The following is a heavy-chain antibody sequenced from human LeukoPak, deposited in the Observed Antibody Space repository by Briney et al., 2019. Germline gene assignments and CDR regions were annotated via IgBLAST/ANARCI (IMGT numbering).Heavy chain of an antibody. D-gene: IGHD2-21*01. Sequence: GGSLRLSCAASGFTFSIYSMNWVRQAPGKGLEWISYITSSSGTIYYTDSVKGRFTISRDNAKSSLYLQMSSLRAEDTAVYYCARVAPGHDIGRGYFDYWGQGTLVTVSS. CDR3: ARVAPGHDIGRGYFDY. CDR1: GFTFSIYS. J-gene: IGHJ4*02. CDR2: ITSSSGTI. V-gene: IGHV3-48*01.